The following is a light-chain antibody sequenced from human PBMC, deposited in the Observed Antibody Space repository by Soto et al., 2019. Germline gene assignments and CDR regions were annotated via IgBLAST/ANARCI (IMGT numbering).Light chain of an antibody. Sequence: AIQMTQSPSSLSASVGDRVTITCRASQDIRNDLGWFQQKPGKAPKLLINTASTLQSGVSSRFSGSGSGTDFTLTIGSLQPEDFATYYCQQYNSYSPLTFGGGTKVDIK. CDR2: TAS. CDR1: QDIRND. J-gene: IGKJ4*01. V-gene: IGKV1-6*01. CDR3: QQYNSYSPLT.